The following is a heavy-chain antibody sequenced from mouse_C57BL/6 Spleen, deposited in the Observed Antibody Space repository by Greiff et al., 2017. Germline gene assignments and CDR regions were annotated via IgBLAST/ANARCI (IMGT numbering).Heavy chain of an antibody. Sequence: EVQLQQSGPELVKPGASVKISCKASGYTFTDYYMNWVKQSPGKSLEWIGDINPNNGGTSYNQKFKGKATLTVDKSSSTAYMELRSLTSEDSAVYYCARLGRNWYFDVWGTGTTVTVSS. CDR3: ARLGRNWYFDV. J-gene: IGHJ1*03. D-gene: IGHD4-1*01. V-gene: IGHV1-26*01. CDR1: GYTFTDYY. CDR2: INPNNGGT.